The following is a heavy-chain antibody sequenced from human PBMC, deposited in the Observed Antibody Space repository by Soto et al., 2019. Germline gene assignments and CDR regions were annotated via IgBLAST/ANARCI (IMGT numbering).Heavy chain of an antibody. CDR3: ARGDSGSTKYCSSTSCFYYYYYMYV. CDR2: IYYSGST. Sequence: SETLSLTCTVSGGSISSYYWSWIRQPPGKGLEWIGYIYYSGSTNYNPSLKSRVTISVDTSKNQFSLKLSSVTAADTAVYYCARGDSGSTKYCSSTSCFYYYYYMYVWGKGTTVTVAS. J-gene: IGHJ6*03. V-gene: IGHV4-59*01. CDR1: GGSISSYY. D-gene: IGHD2-2*01.